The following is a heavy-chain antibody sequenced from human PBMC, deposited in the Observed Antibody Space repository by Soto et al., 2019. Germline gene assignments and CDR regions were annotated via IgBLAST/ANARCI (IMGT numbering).Heavy chain of an antibody. CDR3: ARGGHIAVVTASFDY. Sequence: ASVKVSCKPSGYTFNTYYLHWLRQAPGQALEWMGVIHPSGGGTTYAQKFLGRVTVTRDTSTTTVFMELSSLRSDDTAVYYCARGGHIAVVTASFDYXGQGTLVTVSS. D-gene: IGHD2-21*02. J-gene: IGHJ4*02. CDR2: IHPSGGGT. V-gene: IGHV1-46*02. CDR1: GYTFNTYY.